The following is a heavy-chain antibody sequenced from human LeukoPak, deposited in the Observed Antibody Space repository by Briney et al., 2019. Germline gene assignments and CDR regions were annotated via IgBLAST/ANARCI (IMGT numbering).Heavy chain of an antibody. D-gene: IGHD1-14*01. J-gene: IGHJ4*02. Sequence: PGGSLRLSCAASGFTVITNDMTWVRQAPGKGLEWVSVLYSDGNTKYADSVQGRFTISRDNSKNTPYLEMNSLSPDDTAVYYCARGVEPLAANTLAYWGQGTLVTVS. CDR3: ARGVEPLAANTLAY. CDR1: GFTVITND. V-gene: IGHV3-53*01. CDR2: LYSDGNT.